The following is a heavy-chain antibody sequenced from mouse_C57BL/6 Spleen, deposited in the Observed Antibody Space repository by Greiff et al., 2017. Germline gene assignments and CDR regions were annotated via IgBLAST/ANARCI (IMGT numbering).Heavy chain of an antibody. CDR1: GYTFTSYW. J-gene: IGHJ3*01. Sequence: QVQLQQPGAELVKPGASVKMSCKASGYTFTSYWITWVKQRPGQGLEWIGDIYPGSGSTNYNEKFKRKATLTVDTSSSTAYMQPSSLTSEDSAVYYCARGGDYDVWFAYWGQGTLVTVSA. V-gene: IGHV1-55*01. CDR3: ARGGDYDVWFAY. D-gene: IGHD2-4*01. CDR2: IYPGSGST.